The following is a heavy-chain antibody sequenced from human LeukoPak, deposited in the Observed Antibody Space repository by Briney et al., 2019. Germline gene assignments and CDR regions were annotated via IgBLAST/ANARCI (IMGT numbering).Heavy chain of an antibody. V-gene: IGHV4-59*01. D-gene: IGHD3-22*01. J-gene: IGHJ4*02. CDR2: IYYSGST. CDR1: GGSISSYY. Sequence: PSETLSLTCTVSGGSISSYYWSWIRQPPGKGLEWIGYIYYSGSTNYNPSLKSRVTISVDTSKNQFSLKLSSVPAADTAVYYCARVLGAYYDSSGPFDYWGQGTLVTVSS. CDR3: ARVLGAYYDSSGPFDY.